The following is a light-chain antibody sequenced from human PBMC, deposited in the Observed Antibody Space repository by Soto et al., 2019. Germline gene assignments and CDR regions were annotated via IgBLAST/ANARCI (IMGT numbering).Light chain of an antibody. CDR3: SSYTSSRTYI. J-gene: IGLJ1*01. CDR2: DVS. CDR1: SSDVGGYNY. Sequence: QSALAQPASVSGSPGQSITISSTGTSSDVGGYNYVSWYQQHPGKAPKLIFYDVSNRPSGVSNRFSGSKSGNTASLTISGLQAEDEADYYCSSYTSSRTYIFGTGTKVTVL. V-gene: IGLV2-14*03.